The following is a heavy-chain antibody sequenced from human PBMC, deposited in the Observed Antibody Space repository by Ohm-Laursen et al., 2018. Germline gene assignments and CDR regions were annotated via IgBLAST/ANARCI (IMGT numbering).Heavy chain of an antibody. D-gene: IGHD3-22*01. Sequence: SVKVSCNASGYTFTGYYMHWVRQAPGQGLEWMGWINPNSGGTNYAQKFQGRVTMTRDTSTSTVYMELSSLRSEDTAVYYCARGDYYSWGQGTLVTVSS. CDR2: INPNSGGT. J-gene: IGHJ4*02. V-gene: IGHV1-2*02. CDR1: GYTFTGYY. CDR3: ARGDYYS.